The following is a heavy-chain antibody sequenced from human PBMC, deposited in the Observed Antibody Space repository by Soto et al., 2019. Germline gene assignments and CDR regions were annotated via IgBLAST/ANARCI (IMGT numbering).Heavy chain of an antibody. CDR2: IHSSGSS. CDR1: GGYISTYY. J-gene: IGHJ4*02. Sequence: SETLSLTCTVSGGYISTYYWSWIRQPPGKGLEWIGYIHSSGSSNSNPSLKSRVTISVDTSKNQFSLKLSSVTPADTAVYYCAKDQASGQGSFDSWGQGTLVTVSS. V-gene: IGHV4-59*01. CDR3: AKDQASGQGSFDS. D-gene: IGHD2-15*01.